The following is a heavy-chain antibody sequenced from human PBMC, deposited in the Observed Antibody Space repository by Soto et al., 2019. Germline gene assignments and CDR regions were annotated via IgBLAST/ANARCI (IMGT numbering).Heavy chain of an antibody. J-gene: IGHJ4*02. D-gene: IGHD6-13*01. CDR3: ARDPAIIAAAADY. Sequence: SETLSLTCAVSGYSISSGYYWGWIRQPPGKGLEWIGSIYHSGSTYYNPSLKSRVTISVDTSKNQFSLKLSSVTAADTAVYYCARDPAIIAAAADYWGQGTLVTVSS. CDR2: IYHSGST. V-gene: IGHV4-38-2*02. CDR1: GYSISSGYY.